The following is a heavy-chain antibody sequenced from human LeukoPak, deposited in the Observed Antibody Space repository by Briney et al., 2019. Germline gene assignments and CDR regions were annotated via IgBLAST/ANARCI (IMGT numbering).Heavy chain of an antibody. CDR1: GFTFSSHA. V-gene: IGHV3-23*01. CDR2: ISGVGGST. D-gene: IGHD6-19*01. CDR3: AKARGWYDFDY. Sequence: GGSLRLSCAASGFTFSSHAMSWVRQTPGKGLDWVSGISGVGGSTYYADSVKGRFTISRDNSTNTVYLQMNSLRADDTAVYYCAKARGWYDFDYWGQGILVTVSS. J-gene: IGHJ4*02.